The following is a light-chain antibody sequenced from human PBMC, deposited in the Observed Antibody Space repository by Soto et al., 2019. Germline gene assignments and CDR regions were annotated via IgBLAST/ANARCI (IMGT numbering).Light chain of an antibody. CDR1: SSNIGNNY. Sequence: QSVLTQPPSVSAAPGQTVTISCSGSSSNIGNNYVSWYQHLPGAAPKLLIYETNRRPAGIPDRFSGSKSDTSATLGITGLQTADEGDYYCASWDNSLSDGRVFGPGTKVTVL. CDR3: ASWDNSLSDGRV. CDR2: ETN. J-gene: IGLJ1*01. V-gene: IGLV1-51*02.